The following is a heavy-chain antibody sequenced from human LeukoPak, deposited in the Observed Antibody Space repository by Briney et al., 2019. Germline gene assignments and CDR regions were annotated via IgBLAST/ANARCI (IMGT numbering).Heavy chain of an antibody. D-gene: IGHD2-2*02. CDR2: ISAYNGNT. CDR1: GYTFTSYG. J-gene: IGHJ6*03. Sequence: ASVKVSCKASGYTFTSYGISWVRQAPGQGLEWMGWISAYNGNTNYAQKLQGRVTMTTDTSTSTAYMELRSLRSDDTAVYYCARGVLGYCSSTSCYTRRVTRAPYYYYYMDVWGKGTTVTVSS. CDR3: ARGVLGYCSSTSCYTRRVTRAPYYYYYMDV. V-gene: IGHV1-18*01.